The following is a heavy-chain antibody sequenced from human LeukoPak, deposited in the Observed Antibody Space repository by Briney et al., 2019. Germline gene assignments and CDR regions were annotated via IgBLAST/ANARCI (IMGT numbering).Heavy chain of an antibody. J-gene: IGHJ6*04. D-gene: IGHD3-10*01. CDR3: ASQTGRGYYYGMDV. Sequence: KTSQTLSLTCAVSGDSLSIGGYSWSWIRQQPGKGLEWNGYIYHSGRTYYNPSLKSRVTISVDRSKNQFSLKLSSVTAADTAVYYCASQTGRGYYYGMDVWGKGTTVTVSS. CDR2: IYHSGRT. CDR1: GDSLSIGGYS. V-gene: IGHV4-30-2*01.